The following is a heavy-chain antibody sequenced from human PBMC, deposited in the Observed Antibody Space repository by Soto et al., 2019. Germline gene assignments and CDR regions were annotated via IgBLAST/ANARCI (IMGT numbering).Heavy chain of an antibody. CDR3: AIRSIAARSGGAFDL. CDR1: GGSISSYY. D-gene: IGHD6-6*01. J-gene: IGHJ3*01. CDR2: IYTSGST. V-gene: IGHV4-4*07. Sequence: PSETLSLTCTVSGGSISSYYWSWIRQPAGKGLEWIGRIYTSGSTNYNPSLKSRVTMSVDTSKNQFSLKLSSVTAADTAVYYCAIRSIAARSGGAFDLWGQGTMVTVSS.